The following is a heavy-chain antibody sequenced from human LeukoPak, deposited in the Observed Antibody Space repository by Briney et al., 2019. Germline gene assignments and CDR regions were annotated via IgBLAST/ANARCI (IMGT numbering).Heavy chain of an antibody. CDR2: ISSSSSYI. J-gene: IGHJ4*02. CDR1: GFTFSSYS. V-gene: IGHV3-21*01. D-gene: IGHD3-22*01. CDR3: ARDYRYYYDSSGYFNDY. Sequence: GGSLRLSCAASGFTFSSYSMNWVRQAPGKGLEWVSSISSSSSYIYYADSVKGRFTISRDNAKNSLYLQMNSLRAEDTAVYYCARDYRYYYDSSGYFNDYWGQGTLVTVSS.